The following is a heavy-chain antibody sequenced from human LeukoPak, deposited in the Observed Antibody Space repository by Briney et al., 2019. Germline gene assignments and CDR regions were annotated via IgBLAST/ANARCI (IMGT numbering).Heavy chain of an antibody. CDR3: AREPLEYYYDSSVD. CDR2: IYYSGST. D-gene: IGHD3-22*01. J-gene: IGHJ4*02. CDR1: GGSISSYY. Sequence: SETPSLTCTVSGGSISSYYWSWIRQPPGKGLEWIGYIYYSGSTNYNPSLKSRVTISVDTSKNQFSLKLSSVTAADTAVYYCAREPLEYYYDSSVDWGQGTLVTVSS. V-gene: IGHV4-59*01.